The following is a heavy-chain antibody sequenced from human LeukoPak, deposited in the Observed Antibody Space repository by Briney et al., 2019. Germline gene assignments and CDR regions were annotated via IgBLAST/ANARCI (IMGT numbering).Heavy chain of an antibody. CDR2: ILYYGTNK. D-gene: IGHD6-19*01. Sequence: GGSLRLSCAASGFTFSHYAMYWLRQAPGKGLEWVAVILYYGTNKNCADSVKGLFTISRDNSKNTLYLEVNSLRAEDTAVYYCVKDRVVGSSGWYYFDYWGQETLVTVS. V-gene: IGHV3-30*18. CDR3: VKDRVVGSSGWYYFDY. J-gene: IGHJ4*02. CDR1: GFTFSHYA.